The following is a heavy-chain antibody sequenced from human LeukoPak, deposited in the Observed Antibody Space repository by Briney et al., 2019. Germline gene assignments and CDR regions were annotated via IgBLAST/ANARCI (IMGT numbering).Heavy chain of an antibody. J-gene: IGHJ3*02. CDR3: ARDGGSANPDDAFDI. Sequence: ASVKVSCKASGYTFTGYYMHWVRQAPGQGLEWMGRINPNSGGTNYAQKFQGRVTMTRDTSISTAYMELSRLRSDDTAVYYCARDGGSANPDDAFDIWGQGTMVTVSS. CDR2: INPNSGGT. CDR1: GYTFTGYY. D-gene: IGHD3-16*01. V-gene: IGHV1-2*06.